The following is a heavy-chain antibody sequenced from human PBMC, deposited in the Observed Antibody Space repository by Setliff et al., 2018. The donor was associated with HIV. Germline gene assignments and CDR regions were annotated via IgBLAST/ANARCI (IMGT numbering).Heavy chain of an antibody. J-gene: IGHJ4*02. D-gene: IGHD3-22*01. CDR2: ISGSGIST. V-gene: IGHV3-23*01. CDR1: GFSFSSYG. CDR3: ARAYNVYDYRFDSSGYDY. Sequence: GGSLRLSCAASGFSFSSYGMHWVRQAPGKGLAWVSGISGSGISTYNTDSVKGRFSISRENSKNTLYLQMNSLRAEDTAVYYCARAYNVYDYRFDSSGYDYWGQGTLVTVSS.